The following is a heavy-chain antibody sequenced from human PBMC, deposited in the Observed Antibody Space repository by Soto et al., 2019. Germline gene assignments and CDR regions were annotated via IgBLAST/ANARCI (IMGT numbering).Heavy chain of an antibody. Sequence: NVSGGSVSSGGYYWSWIRQHPGKGLEWIGYIHYSGSTYYNPSLKSRVTMSIDTSKNLFSLNLSSVTAADTAVYYCARAGGAGSGHDWFDPWGQGTLVTVSS. V-gene: IGHV4-31*03. CDR2: IHYSGST. CDR1: GGSVSSGGYY. CDR3: ARAGGAGSGHDWFDP. D-gene: IGHD6-13*01. J-gene: IGHJ5*02.